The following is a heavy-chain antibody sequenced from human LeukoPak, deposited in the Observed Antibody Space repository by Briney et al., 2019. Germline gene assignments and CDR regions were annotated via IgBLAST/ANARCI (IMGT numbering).Heavy chain of an antibody. D-gene: IGHD3-10*01. J-gene: IGHJ5*02. V-gene: IGHV3-7*04. CDR2: IKQDGSEN. CDR3: ARAASYYYGSGIRYYWFDP. CDR1: GFXFSNYW. Sequence: GGSLRLSCAASGFXFSNYWISWVRQAPGKGLEWVANIKQDGSENYYVDSVKGRFTISRDNAKNSLYLQMNSLRPEDTAVYYCARAASYYYGSGIRYYWFDPWGQGTLVTVSS.